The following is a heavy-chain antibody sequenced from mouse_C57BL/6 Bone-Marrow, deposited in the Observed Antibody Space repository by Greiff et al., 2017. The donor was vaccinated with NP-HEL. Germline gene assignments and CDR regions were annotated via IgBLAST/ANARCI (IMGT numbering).Heavy chain of an antibody. J-gene: IGHJ2*01. V-gene: IGHV1-81*01. CDR2: IYPRSGNT. CDR1: GYTFTSYG. Sequence: QVQLQQSGAELARPGASVKLSCKASGYTFTSYGISWVKQRTGQGLEWIGEIYPRSGNTYYNEKFKGKATLTADKSSSTAYMELRSLTSEDSPVYFCARDGNSSFGYWGQGTTLTVSS. D-gene: IGHD2-1*01. CDR3: ARDGNSSFGY.